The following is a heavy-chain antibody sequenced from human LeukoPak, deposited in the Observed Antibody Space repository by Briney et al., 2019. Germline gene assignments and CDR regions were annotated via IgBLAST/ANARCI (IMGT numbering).Heavy chain of an antibody. CDR1: GFTFSRYW. V-gene: IGHV3-7*01. J-gene: IGHJ3*02. Sequence: GGSLRLSCAASGFTFSRYWMSWVRQAPGKGLEWVSNIKQDGSEKDYVDSVKGRFTISRQNAKSSLFLQMNSLRAEDTAVYYCARHRSGGSQDDAFDIWGQGTMVTVSS. CDR3: ARHRSGGSQDDAFDI. CDR2: IKQDGSEK. D-gene: IGHD2-15*01.